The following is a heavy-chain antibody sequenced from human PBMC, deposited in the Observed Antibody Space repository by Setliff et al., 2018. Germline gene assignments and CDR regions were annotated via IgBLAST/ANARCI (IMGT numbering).Heavy chain of an antibody. D-gene: IGHD4-17*01. Sequence: GGSLRLSCAASGFTFSSYWMSWVRQAPGKGLEWVAVIWFDGSKEFYADSVKGRFAISRDNPKNTLYLQINSLRDEDTAVYYCAKEMTTYSGFDCWGQGTLVTVSS. V-gene: IGHV3-33*03. J-gene: IGHJ4*02. CDR3: AKEMTTYSGFDC. CDR1: GFTFSSYW. CDR2: IWFDGSKE.